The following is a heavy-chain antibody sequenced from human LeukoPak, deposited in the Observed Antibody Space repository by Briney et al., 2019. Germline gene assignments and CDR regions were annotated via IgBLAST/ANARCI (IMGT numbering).Heavy chain of an antibody. CDR3: ARGEGSLAYFDY. V-gene: IGHV4-34*01. CDR2: INHSGST. Sequence: KPSETLSLTCAVYGGSFSGYYWSWIRQPPGKGLEWIGEINHSGSTNYNPSLKSRVTISVDTSKNQFSLKLSSVTAADAAVYYCARGEGSLAYFDYWGQGTLVTVPS. CDR1: GGSFSGYY. D-gene: IGHD6-13*01. J-gene: IGHJ4*02.